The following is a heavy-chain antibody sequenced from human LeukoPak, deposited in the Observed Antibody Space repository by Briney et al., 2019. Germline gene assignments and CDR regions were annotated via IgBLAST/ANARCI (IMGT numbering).Heavy chain of an antibody. Sequence: TLSLTCTVSGGSISSGSYYWSWIRQPAGKGLEWIGRIYTSGSTNYNPSLKSRVTISIDTSKNRFSLKLSSVTAADTAVYYCAGHAPRGPSGELSYYFDYWGQGTLVTVSS. CDR3: AGHAPRGPSGELSYYFDY. CDR2: IYTSGST. CDR1: GGSISSGSYY. J-gene: IGHJ4*02. D-gene: IGHD3-10*01. V-gene: IGHV4-61*02.